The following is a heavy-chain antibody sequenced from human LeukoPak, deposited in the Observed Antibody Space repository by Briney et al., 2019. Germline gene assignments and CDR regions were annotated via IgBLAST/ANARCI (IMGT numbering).Heavy chain of an antibody. J-gene: IGHJ2*01. V-gene: IGHV3-7*01. CDR3: ARDSSSPYWYFNL. CDR2: IKQDGSEK. Sequence: GGSLRLSCAASGFTFSSYWMSWVRQAPGKGLEWVANIKQDGSEKYYVDSVKGRFTISRDNAKNSLYLQMNSLRAEDTAVYYCARDSSSPYWYFNLWGRGTLVTVSS. CDR1: GFTFSSYW.